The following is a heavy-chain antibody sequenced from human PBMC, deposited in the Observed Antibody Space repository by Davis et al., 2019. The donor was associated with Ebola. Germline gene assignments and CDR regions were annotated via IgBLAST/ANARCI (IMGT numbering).Heavy chain of an antibody. Sequence: PGGSLRLSCAASGFTFSSYGMNWVRQAPGKGLEWVANIKQDGSEKYYVDSVKGRFTISRDNAKNSLYLQMNSLRAEDTAVYYCAREVRITIFGVVYYYGMDVWGQGTTVTVSS. CDR3: AREVRITIFGVVYYYGMDV. CDR1: GFTFSSYG. CDR2: IKQDGSEK. J-gene: IGHJ6*02. V-gene: IGHV3-7*01. D-gene: IGHD3-3*01.